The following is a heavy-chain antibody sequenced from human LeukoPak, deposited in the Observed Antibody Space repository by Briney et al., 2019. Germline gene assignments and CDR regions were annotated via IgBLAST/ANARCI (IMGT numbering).Heavy chain of an antibody. CDR2: INSDGSST. Sequence: GGTLRLSCAASGFTFSSYWMHWVRQAPGKGLVWVSRINSDGSSTSYADSVKGRFTISRDNAKNTLYLQMNSLRAEDTAVYYCARDVLTESDDAFDIWGQGTMVTVSS. J-gene: IGHJ3*02. CDR3: ARDVLTESDDAFDI. D-gene: IGHD4/OR15-4a*01. V-gene: IGHV3-74*01. CDR1: GFTFSSYW.